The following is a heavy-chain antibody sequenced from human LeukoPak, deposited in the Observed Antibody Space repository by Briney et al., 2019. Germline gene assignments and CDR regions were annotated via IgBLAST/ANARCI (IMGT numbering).Heavy chain of an antibody. J-gene: IGHJ5*02. Sequence: SVKLSCKASGATFTSYAISWVRQAPGQGLEWMGGIIPIFGTANYAQKFQGRVTITTDESTSTAYMGLSSLRSEDTAVYYCARLVTDSLDPWGQGTLVTVSS. CDR1: GATFTSYA. CDR3: ARLVTDSLDP. V-gene: IGHV1-69*05. D-gene: IGHD4-23*01. CDR2: IIPIFGTA.